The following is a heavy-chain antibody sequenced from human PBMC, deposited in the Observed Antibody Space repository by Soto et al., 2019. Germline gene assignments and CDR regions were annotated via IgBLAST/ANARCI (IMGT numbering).Heavy chain of an antibody. V-gene: IGHV3-30-3*01. CDR3: ARDHSSGCFDY. CDR2: ISYDGSNK. CDR1: GFTFSSYA. D-gene: IGHD6-19*01. Sequence: QVQLVESGGGVVQPGRSLRLSCAASGFTFSSYAMHWVRQAPGKGLEWVAVISYDGSNKYYADSVKGRFTISRDNSKNRLYLQMNSLRAEETAVYYCARDHSSGCFDYWGQGTLVTVSS. J-gene: IGHJ4*02.